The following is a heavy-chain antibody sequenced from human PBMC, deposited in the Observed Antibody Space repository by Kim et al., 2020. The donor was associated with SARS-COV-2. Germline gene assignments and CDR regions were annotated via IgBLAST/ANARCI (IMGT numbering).Heavy chain of an antibody. J-gene: IGHJ4*02. CDR3: ARAGVEQQSDLDY. D-gene: IGHD6-13*01. V-gene: IGHV1-2*04. CDR1: GYTFTGYY. CDR2: INPNSGGT. Sequence: ASVKVSCKASGYTFTGYYMHWVRQAPGQGLEWMGWINPNSGGTNYAQKFQGWVTMTRDTSISTAYMELSRLRSDDTAVYYCARAGVEQQSDLDYWGQGTLVTVSS.